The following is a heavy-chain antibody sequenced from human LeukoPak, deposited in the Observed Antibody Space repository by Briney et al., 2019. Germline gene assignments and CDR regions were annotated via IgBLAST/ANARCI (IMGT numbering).Heavy chain of an antibody. V-gene: IGHV3-23*01. CDR1: RFTFSSYA. D-gene: IGHD5-12*01. J-gene: IGHJ4*02. CDR2: TSGSGGST. CDR3: AKDSSGYDFPSSPDY. Sequence: AGSLRLSCAASRFTFSSYAMSWDRQGQGKRREWGSATSGSGGSTYYADSVKGRFTISRDNSKNTLYLQMNSLRAEDTAVYYCAKDSSGYDFPSSPDYWGQGTLVTVSS.